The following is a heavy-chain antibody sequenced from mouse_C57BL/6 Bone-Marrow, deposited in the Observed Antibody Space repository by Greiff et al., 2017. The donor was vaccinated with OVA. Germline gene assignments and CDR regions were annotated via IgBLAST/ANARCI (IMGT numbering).Heavy chain of an antibody. J-gene: IGHJ1*03. CDR2: INSDGGST. CDR3: ARQRPTIVTTRYFDF. CDR1: EYEFPSHD. Sequence: EVKVVESGGGLVQPGESLKLSCESNEYEFPSHDMSWVRKTPEKRLELVAAINSDGGSTYYPDTMEGRFIISRDNTKKTLYLQMSSLRSEDTALYYWARQRPTIVTTRYFDFWGTGTTVTVSS. V-gene: IGHV5-2*01. D-gene: IGHD2-5*01.